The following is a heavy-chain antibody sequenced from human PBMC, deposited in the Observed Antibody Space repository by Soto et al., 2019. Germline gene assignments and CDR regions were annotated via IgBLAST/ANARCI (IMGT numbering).Heavy chain of an antibody. CDR1: GGSISSSNW. CDR3: ARLKYWGGDCYPDRHAFDI. Sequence: QVQLQESGPGLVKPSGTLSLTCAVSGGSISSSNWWSWVRQPPGKGLEWIGEIYHSGSTNYNSSLKSRVTISVDKSKNQFSLKLSSVTAADTAVYYCARLKYWGGDCYPDRHAFDIWGQGTMVTVSS. V-gene: IGHV4-4*02. J-gene: IGHJ3*02. CDR2: IYHSGST. D-gene: IGHD2-21*02.